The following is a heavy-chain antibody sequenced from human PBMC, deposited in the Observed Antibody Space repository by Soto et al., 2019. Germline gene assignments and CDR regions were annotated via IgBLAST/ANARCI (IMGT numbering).Heavy chain of an antibody. CDR1: GYTFTSYA. J-gene: IGHJ4*02. Sequence: GASVKVSCKASGYTFTSYAMHWVRQAPGQRLEWMGWINAGNGNTKYSQKFQGRVTITRDTSASTAHMELSSLRSEDTAVYYCARGSSGWDLDYWGRGTLVTVSS. CDR3: ARGSSGWDLDY. D-gene: IGHD6-19*01. CDR2: INAGNGNT. V-gene: IGHV1-3*01.